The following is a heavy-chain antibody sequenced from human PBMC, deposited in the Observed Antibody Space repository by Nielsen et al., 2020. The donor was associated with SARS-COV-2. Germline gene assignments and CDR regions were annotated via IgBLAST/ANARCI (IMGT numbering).Heavy chain of an antibody. Sequence: SVKVSCQASGYTFTHYYIHWLRQPPGQGLEWMGRINPYSGGTNYAQKFQGTLTMTRDASISTVYMALTSDDTAVYYCARARATIFGLVMSYGMDVWGQGTTVAVSS. CDR1: GYTFTHYY. V-gene: IGHV1-2*06. CDR3: ARARATIFGLVMSYGMDV. J-gene: IGHJ6*02. CDR2: INPYSGGT. D-gene: IGHD3/OR15-3a*01.